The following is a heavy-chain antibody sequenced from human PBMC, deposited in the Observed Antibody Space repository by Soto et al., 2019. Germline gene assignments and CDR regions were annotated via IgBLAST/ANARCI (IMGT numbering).Heavy chain of an antibody. Sequence: SETLSLTCTVSGGSISSSSYYWGWIRQPPGKGLEWIGSVYYSGTTYYNPSLKSRVTMSVDTSKNQFSLKLSSVTAADTAVYYCVRVAIGPGYFQHWGQGTLVTVSS. J-gene: IGHJ1*01. CDR2: VYYSGTT. CDR1: GGSISSSSYY. CDR3: VRVAIGPGYFQH. V-gene: IGHV4-39*01.